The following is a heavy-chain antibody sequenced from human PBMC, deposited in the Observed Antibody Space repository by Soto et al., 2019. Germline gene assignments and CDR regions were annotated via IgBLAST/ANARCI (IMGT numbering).Heavy chain of an antibody. CDR2: INPSSGNT. J-gene: IGHJ6*02. CDR1: GYSFTRHD. D-gene: IGHD3-3*01. V-gene: IGHV1-8*01. Sequence: QVQLVQSGAEVKKPGASVKVSCKASGYSFTRHDINWVRQAPGQGLEWMGWINPSSGNTGYAQRFLGRLTMTTDTSTSTAYMELSGLKSEDTAIYYCAREGILFSGVIVVYGIDVWGQGTTVTVPS. CDR3: AREGILFSGVIVVYGIDV.